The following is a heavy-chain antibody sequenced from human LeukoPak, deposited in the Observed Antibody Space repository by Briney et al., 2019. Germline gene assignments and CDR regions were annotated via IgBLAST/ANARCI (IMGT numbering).Heavy chain of an antibody. CDR2: IGDSGEIE. Sequence: GGSLTLSCEASGLILRGHAMSWVRQAPGKGLEWVSGIGDSGEIERYTDSVKGRFTISRDNFRNTVYLEMRSLRPEDTAVYYCAKGYSSGWTPFDYWGQGTQVTVSS. J-gene: IGHJ4*02. CDR3: AKGYSSGWTPFDY. CDR1: GLILRGHA. D-gene: IGHD6-19*01. V-gene: IGHV3-23*01.